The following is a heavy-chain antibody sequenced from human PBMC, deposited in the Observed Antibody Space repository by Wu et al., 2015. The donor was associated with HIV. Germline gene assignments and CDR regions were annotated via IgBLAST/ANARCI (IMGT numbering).Heavy chain of an antibody. V-gene: IGHV1-2*02. D-gene: IGHD5-24*01. CDR3: ARSHKWLQLRYQGIFDY. CDR1: GYPFTDYY. Sequence: QVQLVQSGTEVKKPGASVKVSCKASGYPFTDYYIFWVRQAPGQGLEWMGWINPKSDGSNYAQDFKGRLTMTRDTSITTVYMELKRLTSEDTAMYFCARSHKWLQLRYQGIFDYWGQGTLVTVSS. CDR2: INPKSDGS. J-gene: IGHJ4*02.